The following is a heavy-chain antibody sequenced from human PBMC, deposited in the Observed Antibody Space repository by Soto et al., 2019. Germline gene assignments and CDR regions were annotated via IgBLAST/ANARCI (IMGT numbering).Heavy chain of an antibody. CDR2: IYQSGVT. CDR1: GDSYSISTYS. CDR3: AGMPYTSGLRFDP. V-gene: IGHV4-30-2*01. J-gene: IGHJ5*02. Sequence: TLSLTCNMSGDSYSISTYSWSWIRQPPGKALQWIGFIYQSGVTSYNPSLASRVSISLDRSNNQCSLKLKSVTAADTAVYFCAGMPYTSGLRFDPWGPGTLVTV. D-gene: IGHD6-19*01.